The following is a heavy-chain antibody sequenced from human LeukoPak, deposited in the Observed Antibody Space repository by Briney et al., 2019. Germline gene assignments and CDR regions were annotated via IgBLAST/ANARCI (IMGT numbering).Heavy chain of an antibody. V-gene: IGHV1-2*02. D-gene: IGHD3-3*02. J-gene: IGHJ5*02. CDR1: GYTFTVYY. CDR2: INPNSGGT. Sequence: ASVKVSCTASGYTFTVYYMHWVRQAPGQGLEWMGWINPNSGGTNYAQRFQGRVTMTRDTSISTAYMELSRLRSEDTAVYYCARGTYLGPWGQGTLVTVSS. CDR3: ARGTYLGP.